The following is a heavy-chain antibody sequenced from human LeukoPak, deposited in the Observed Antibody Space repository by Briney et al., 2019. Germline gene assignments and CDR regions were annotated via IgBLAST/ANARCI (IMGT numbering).Heavy chain of an antibody. CDR2: IYYSGST. D-gene: IGHD3-22*01. CDR1: GGSVSSGSYC. J-gene: IGHJ2*01. Sequence: PSETLSLTCTVSGGSVSSGSYCWSWIRQPPGKGLEWIGYIYYSGSTNYNPSLKSRVTISVDTSKNHFSLKLSSVTAADTAVYYCARELSYYDSSGYYNRPWYFDLWGRGTLVTVSS. CDR3: ARELSYYDSSGYYNRPWYFDL. V-gene: IGHV4-61*01.